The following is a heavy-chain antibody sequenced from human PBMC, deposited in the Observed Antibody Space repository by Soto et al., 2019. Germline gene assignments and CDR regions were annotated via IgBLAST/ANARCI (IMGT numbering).Heavy chain of an antibody. D-gene: IGHD6-19*01. CDR1: GFTFSSYW. CDR2: IKQDGSEK. CDR3: ARDDGEQWLVYDYYGMDV. V-gene: IGHV3-7*01. J-gene: IGHJ6*02. Sequence: ESGGGLVQPGGSLRLSCAASGFTFSSYWMSWVRQAPGKGLEWVANIKQDGSEKYYVDSVKGRFTISRDNAKNSLYLQMNSLRAEDTAVYYCARDDGEQWLVYDYYGMDVWGQGTTVTVSS.